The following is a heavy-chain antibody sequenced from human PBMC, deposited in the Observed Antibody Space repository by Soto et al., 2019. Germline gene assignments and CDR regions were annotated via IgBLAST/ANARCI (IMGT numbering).Heavy chain of an antibody. D-gene: IGHD3-22*01. CDR2: IIPIFGTA. CDR1: GGTFSSYA. CDR3: ARTAMIVVVTTFDY. J-gene: IGHJ4*02. Sequence: SVKVSCKASGGTFSSYAISWVRQAPGQGLEWMGGIIPIFGTANYAQKFQGRVTITADESTSTAYMELSSLRSEDTAVYYCARTAMIVVVTTFDYWGQGTLVTVSS. V-gene: IGHV1-69*13.